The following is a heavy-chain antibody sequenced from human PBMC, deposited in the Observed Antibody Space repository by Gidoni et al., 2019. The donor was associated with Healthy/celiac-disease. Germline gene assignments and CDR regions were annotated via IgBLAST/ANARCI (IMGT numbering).Heavy chain of an antibody. Sequence: QVQLVQSGAEVKKPGSSVKVSCKASGGTFSSYAISWVRQAPGQGLEWMGGIIPIFGTANYAQKFQGRVPITADESTSTAYMELSSLRSEDTAVYYCARATISRVLRKPTYDYYGMDVWGQGTTVTVSS. D-gene: IGHD2-8*01. J-gene: IGHJ6*02. CDR2: IIPIFGTA. CDR1: GGTFSSYA. CDR3: ARATISRVLRKPTYDYYGMDV. V-gene: IGHV1-69*01.